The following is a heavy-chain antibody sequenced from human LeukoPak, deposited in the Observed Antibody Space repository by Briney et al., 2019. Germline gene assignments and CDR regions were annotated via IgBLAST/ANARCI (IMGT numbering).Heavy chain of an antibody. CDR1: GGTFSSYT. CDR3: ARGSGGYYRSGIYYYFMDV. Sequence: SVKVSCKASGGTFSSYTISWVRQAPGQGLEWMGRIIPILGIANYAQKFQGRVTITADKSTSTAYMELSSLRSEDTAVYYCARGSGGYYRSGIYYYFMDVWGKGTTVTVSS. D-gene: IGHD3-3*01. CDR2: IIPILGIA. V-gene: IGHV1-69*02. J-gene: IGHJ6*03.